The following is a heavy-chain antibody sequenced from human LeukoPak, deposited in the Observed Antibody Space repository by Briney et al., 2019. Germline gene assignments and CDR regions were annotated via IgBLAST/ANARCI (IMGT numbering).Heavy chain of an antibody. Sequence: PGGSLRLSCAASGFTFNNYAKNWVRQAPGKGLEWVSAISGSGGSTYYADSVKGRFTISRDNSKNTLYLQMNSLRAEDTAVYYCAKDRDSSSWYLTTTEYFQLWGQGTLVTVSS. CDR2: ISGSGGST. CDR1: GFTFNNYA. CDR3: AKDRDSSSWYLTTTEYFQL. V-gene: IGHV3-23*01. D-gene: IGHD6-13*01. J-gene: IGHJ1*01.